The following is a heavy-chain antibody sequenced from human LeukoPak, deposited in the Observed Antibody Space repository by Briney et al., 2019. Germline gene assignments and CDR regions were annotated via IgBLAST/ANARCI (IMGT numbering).Heavy chain of an antibody. J-gene: IGHJ4*02. Sequence: PSEPLSLPCPAAGGSINTYYWSWRRQPAGKGLEWIGRIYTSGSTNYSPSLKSRVTMSVDTSENQFSLKLSSVTAADTAVYYCARLFYGSGSRYFDSWGQGTLVTVSS. D-gene: IGHD3-10*01. CDR2: IYTSGST. CDR3: ARLFYGSGSRYFDS. CDR1: GGSINTYY. V-gene: IGHV4-4*07.